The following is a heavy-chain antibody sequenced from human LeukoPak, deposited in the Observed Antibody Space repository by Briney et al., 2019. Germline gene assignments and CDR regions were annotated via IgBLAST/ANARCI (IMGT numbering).Heavy chain of an antibody. Sequence: ASVKVSCKASGYTFTSYNMNWVRQAPGQGGEWMGWINPNSGGTNYAQKFQGRGTIIRDKSISTAYMELSRLRSDDTAVYYCARDLNYYYSMPVWGKGTTVTVSS. J-gene: IGHJ6*03. CDR3: ARDLNYYYSMPV. CDR2: INPNSGGT. V-gene: IGHV1-2*02. CDR1: GYTFTSYN.